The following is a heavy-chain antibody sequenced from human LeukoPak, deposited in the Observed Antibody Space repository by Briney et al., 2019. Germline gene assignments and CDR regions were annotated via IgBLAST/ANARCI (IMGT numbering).Heavy chain of an antibody. CDR3: ATGDRNYDFWSGYYHYYYYMDV. CDR1: GYTFTSHG. CDR2: ISAYNGNT. V-gene: IGHV1-18*01. Sequence: ASVKVSCKASGYTFTSHGISWVRQAPGQGLEWMGWISAYNGNTNYAQKLQGRVTMTTDTSTSTAYMELRSLRSDDTAVYYCATGDRNYDFWSGYYHYYYYMDVWGKGTTVTVSS. D-gene: IGHD3-3*01. J-gene: IGHJ6*03.